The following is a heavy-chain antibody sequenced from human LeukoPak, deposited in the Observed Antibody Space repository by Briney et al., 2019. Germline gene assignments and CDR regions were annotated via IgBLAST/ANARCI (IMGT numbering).Heavy chain of an antibody. J-gene: IGHJ4*02. Sequence: ASVKASCKPSGYTFTVNYLHWVRQAPGQGLEWVGWMNPSSGVIVYAQNFQGRVTISRDTSISTAYMELISLTSDDTAVYYWTRGAGTSWFDYWGEGSLVTVSS. CDR2: MNPSSGVI. CDR1: GYTFTVNY. D-gene: IGHD2-2*01. CDR3: TRGAGTSWFDY. V-gene: IGHV1-2*02.